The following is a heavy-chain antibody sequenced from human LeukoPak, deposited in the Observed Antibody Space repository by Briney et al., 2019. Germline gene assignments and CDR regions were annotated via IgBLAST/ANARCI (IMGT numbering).Heavy chain of an antibody. CDR3: ARWYYDFWSGSTTYGMDV. V-gene: IGHV3-48*04. CDR2: ISSSGSTI. J-gene: IGHJ6*02. Sequence: GGSLRLSCAASGFTFSNYSMNWVRQAPGKGLEWVSYISSSGSTIYYADSVKGRFTISRDNAKNSLYLQMNSLRAEDTAVYYCARWYYDFWSGSTTYGMDVWGQGTTVTVSS. CDR1: GFTFSNYS. D-gene: IGHD3-3*01.